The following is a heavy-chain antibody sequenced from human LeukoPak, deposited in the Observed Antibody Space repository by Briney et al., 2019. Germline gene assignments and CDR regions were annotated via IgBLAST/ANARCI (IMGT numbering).Heavy chain of an antibody. Sequence: GGSLRLSCAATGLSVSSNFMSWVRQAPGKGLEWVSVIYSGGSTHYADSVRGRFTISRDNSKNTLYLQMNSLRAEDTAVYYCARGGKADYGDYVGLYFDYWGQGTLVTVSS. J-gene: IGHJ4*02. CDR1: GLSVSSNF. V-gene: IGHV3-53*01. D-gene: IGHD4-17*01. CDR2: IYSGGST. CDR3: ARGGKADYGDYVGLYFDY.